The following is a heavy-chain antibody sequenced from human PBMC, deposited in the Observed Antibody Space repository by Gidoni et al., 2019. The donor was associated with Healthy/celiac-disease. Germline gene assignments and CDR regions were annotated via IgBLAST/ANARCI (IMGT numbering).Heavy chain of an antibody. CDR1: GFTFSSYA. CDR2: ISGSGGST. CDR3: AKHPPEGLRYFDWLGGYFDY. D-gene: IGHD3-9*01. Sequence: EVQLLESGGGLVQPGGSLRLPCAASGFTFSSYAMSWVRQAPGKGLEWVSAISGSGGSTYYADSVKGRFTISRDNSKNTLYLQMNSLRAEDTAVYYCAKHPPEGLRYFDWLGGYFDYWGQGTLVTVSS. J-gene: IGHJ4*02. V-gene: IGHV3-23*01.